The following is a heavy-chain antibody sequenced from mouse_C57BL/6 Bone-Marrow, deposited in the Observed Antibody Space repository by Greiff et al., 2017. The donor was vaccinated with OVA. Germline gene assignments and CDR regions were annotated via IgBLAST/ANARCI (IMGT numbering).Heavy chain of an antibody. D-gene: IGHD2-5*01. CDR1: GFTFSSYG. V-gene: IGHV5-6*01. J-gene: IGHJ3*01. CDR3: AAYYSNTGFAY. CDR2: ISSGGSYT. Sequence: EVQGVESGGDLVKPGGSLKLSCAASGFTFSSYGMSWVRQTPDKRLEWVATISSGGSYTYYPDSVKGRCTISRDNAKNTLYLQMSSLKSEDTAMYYCAAYYSNTGFAYWGQGTLVTVSA.